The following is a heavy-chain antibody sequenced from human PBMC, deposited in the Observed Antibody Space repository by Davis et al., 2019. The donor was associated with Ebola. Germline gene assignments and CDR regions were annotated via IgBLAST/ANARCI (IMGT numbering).Heavy chain of an antibody. CDR3: ARLPRSYDFWSGSYYYYGMDV. V-gene: IGHV4-59*08. Sequence: MPSETLSLTCSVSGYSISSDYYWSWIRQPPGKGLEWIGYIYYSGSTNYNPSLKSRVTISVDTSKNQFSLKLSSVTAADTAVYYCARLPRSYDFWSGSYYYYGMDVWGQGTTVTVSS. J-gene: IGHJ6*02. CDR1: GYSISSDYY. D-gene: IGHD3-3*01. CDR2: IYYSGST.